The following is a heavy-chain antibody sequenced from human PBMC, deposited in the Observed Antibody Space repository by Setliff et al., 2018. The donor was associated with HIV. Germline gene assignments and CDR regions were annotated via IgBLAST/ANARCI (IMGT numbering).Heavy chain of an antibody. CDR3: TRLSSRVAAHDAFDI. CDR1: GFTFDDYG. V-gene: IGHV3-49*04. CDR2: IRTKANSYTT. J-gene: IGHJ3*02. Sequence: LRLSCAASGFTFDDYGMNWVRQAPGKGLEWVGRIRTKANSYTTEYAASVKGRFTISRDDSKSIAYLQMNSLKTEDTAVYYCTRLSSRVAAHDAFDIWGQGTMVTVSS. D-gene: IGHD2-15*01.